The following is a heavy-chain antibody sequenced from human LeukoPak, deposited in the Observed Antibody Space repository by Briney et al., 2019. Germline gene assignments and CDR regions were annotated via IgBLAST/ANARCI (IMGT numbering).Heavy chain of an antibody. V-gene: IGHV3-23*01. J-gene: IGHJ3*02. CDR2: ISGSGDIA. Sequence: GGSLRLSCAASGFTFSSYAMTWVRQAPGKGLEWVSVISGSGDIAYYADSVKGRFIISRDNSKNTLYLQMNSLSAEDTAVYYCAKGVGATSGRAFDIWGQGTMVTVSS. D-gene: IGHD1-26*01. CDR1: GFTFSSYA. CDR3: AKGVGATSGRAFDI.